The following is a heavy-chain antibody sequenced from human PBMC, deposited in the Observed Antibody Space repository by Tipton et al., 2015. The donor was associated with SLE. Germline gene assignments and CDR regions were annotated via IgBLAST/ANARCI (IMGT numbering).Heavy chain of an antibody. CDR1: GFTFSSYA. J-gene: IGHJ3*02. V-gene: IGHV3-30*04. CDR3: AREGIGGYGPFDAFDI. CDR2: ISYDGSNK. Sequence: VQSGGSLRLSCAASGFTFSSYAMHWVRQAPGKGLEWVAVISYDGSNKYYADSVKGRFTISRDNSKNTLYLQMNSLRAEDTAVYYCAREGIGGYGPFDAFDIWGQGTMVTVSS. D-gene: IGHD5-12*01.